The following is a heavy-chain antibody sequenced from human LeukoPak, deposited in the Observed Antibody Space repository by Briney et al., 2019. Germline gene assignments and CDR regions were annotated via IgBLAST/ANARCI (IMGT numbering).Heavy chain of an antibody. Sequence: GGSLRLSCAASGFTFSSYTMNWVRQAPGKGLEWVSAISGSGVGTYYADSVKGRFTISRDNSWNTLYLQMSSLRAEDTAVYYCAKDQLITGSAASDIWGQETTVTVSS. V-gene: IGHV3-23*01. J-gene: IGHJ3*02. CDR3: AKDQLITGSAASDI. D-gene: IGHD6-6*01. CDR1: GFTFSSYT. CDR2: ISGSGVGT.